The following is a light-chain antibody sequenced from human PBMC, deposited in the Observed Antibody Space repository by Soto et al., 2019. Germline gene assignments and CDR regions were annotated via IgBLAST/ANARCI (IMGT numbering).Light chain of an antibody. CDR2: DSS. CDR3: QQYDKWPGT. Sequence: DIVMTQSPATLSVSPGERATLSCLASQGIDNNLAWYQQKPGQSPTLLIYDSSTRASGLPPRFSGSGSGAAFNLTISSLQSEDFAVYYCQQYDKWPGTFGQGTLVDTK. V-gene: IGKV3-15*01. J-gene: IGKJ1*01. CDR1: QGIDNN.